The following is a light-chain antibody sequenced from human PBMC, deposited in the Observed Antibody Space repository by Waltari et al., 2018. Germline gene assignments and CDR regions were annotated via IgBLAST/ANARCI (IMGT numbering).Light chain of an antibody. CDR2: KAS. CDR1: QRITIW. CDR3: QQYNSYPYT. V-gene: IGKV1-5*03. J-gene: IGKJ2*01. Sequence: TCRASQRITIWLAWYQQKPGKAPKLLIDKASTLEGGVPSRFSGSGSGTEFTLTISSLQPDDFATYHCQQYNSYPYTFGQGTKLEIK.